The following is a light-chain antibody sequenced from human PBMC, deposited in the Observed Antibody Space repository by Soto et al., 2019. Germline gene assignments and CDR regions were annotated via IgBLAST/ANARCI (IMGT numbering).Light chain of an antibody. J-gene: IGLJ1*01. Sequence: QLVLTQSSSASASLGSSVKLTCTLSSGHSSYIIAWHQQQPGKAPRYLMKLEGSGSYNKGSGFPDRFSGSSSGADRYLTISTLQFEDEADYYCETWDSNPRVFGTGTKLTVL. CDR1: SGHSSYI. V-gene: IGLV4-60*02. CDR2: LEGSGSY. CDR3: ETWDSNPRV.